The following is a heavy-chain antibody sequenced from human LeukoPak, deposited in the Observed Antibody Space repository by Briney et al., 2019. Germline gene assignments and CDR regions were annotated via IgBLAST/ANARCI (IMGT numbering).Heavy chain of an antibody. CDR1: GYTFTSYA. V-gene: IGHV7-4-1*02. D-gene: IGHD3-9*01. CDR3: AREPYDILTGYARLFDY. J-gene: IGHJ4*02. CDR2: INTNTGNP. Sequence: GASVKVSCKASGYTFTSYAMNWVRQAPGQGLEWVGWINTNTGNPTYAQGFTGRFVFSLDTSVSTAYLQISSLKAEDTAVYYCAREPYDILTGYARLFDYWGQGTLVTVSS.